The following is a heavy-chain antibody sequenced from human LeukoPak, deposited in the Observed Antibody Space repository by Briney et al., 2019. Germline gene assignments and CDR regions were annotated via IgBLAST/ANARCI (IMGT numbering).Heavy chain of an antibody. V-gene: IGHV3-30*04. CDR1: GFTFSSYA. CDR2: ISYDGSNK. CDR3: ARDISY. Sequence: GGSLTLSCAASGFTFSSYAMHWVRQAPGKGLEWVAVISYDGSNKYYADSVKGRFTISRDNSKNTLYLQMNSLRAEDTAVYYCARDISYWGQGTLVTVSS. J-gene: IGHJ4*02.